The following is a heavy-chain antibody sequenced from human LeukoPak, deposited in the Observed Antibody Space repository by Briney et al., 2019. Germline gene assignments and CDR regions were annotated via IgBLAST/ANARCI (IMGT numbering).Heavy chain of an antibody. V-gene: IGHV3-33*01. CDR3: ARELPPLVKFYFDH. CDR2: IWYDGSSK. J-gene: IGHJ4*02. Sequence: GGSLRLSCAASGFTFSGYGMHWVRQAPGKGLEWVAVIWYDGSSKYYADSVKGRFTISRDNPKNTLYLQMNSLRAEDTAAYYCARELPPLVKFYFDHWGQGTLVTVSS. CDR1: GFTFSGYG. D-gene: IGHD1-26*01.